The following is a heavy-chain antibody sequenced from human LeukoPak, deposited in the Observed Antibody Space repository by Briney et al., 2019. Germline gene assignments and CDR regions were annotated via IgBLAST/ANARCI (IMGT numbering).Heavy chain of an antibody. CDR2: IRSKANSYAT. D-gene: IGHD3-9*01. CDR3: AKDVDYYYSLMDY. V-gene: IGHV3-73*01. Sequence: PGGSLRLPCAASGVIFSRSALHWVRQASGKGLEWVGRIRSKANSYATSYAASVKGRFTISRDDSKNTVYLQMNSLRAEDTAVYYCAKDVDYYYSLMDYWGQGTLVTVSS. J-gene: IGHJ4*02. CDR1: GVIFSRSA.